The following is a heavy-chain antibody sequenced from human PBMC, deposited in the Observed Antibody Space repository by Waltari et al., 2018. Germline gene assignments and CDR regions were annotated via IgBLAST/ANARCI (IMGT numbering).Heavy chain of an antibody. V-gene: IGHV4-39*07. Sequence: QLQLQESGPGLVKPSETLSLTCSVSGDSIISTYYYWGWIRQPPGKGLEWIGSIYYSGDTFYSPSLSSRVTISVDTSKNQFSLKLPSVTAADTALYYCARVTSEFRSPYFYFDLWGRGTLVTVSA. CDR1: GDSIISTYYY. J-gene: IGHJ2*01. CDR2: IYYSGDT. CDR3: ARVTSEFRSPYFYFDL.